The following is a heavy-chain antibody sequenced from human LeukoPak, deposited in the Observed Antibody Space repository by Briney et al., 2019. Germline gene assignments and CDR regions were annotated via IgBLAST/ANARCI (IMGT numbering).Heavy chain of an antibody. CDR3: VSGQQMVH. D-gene: IGHD6-13*01. V-gene: IGHV3-11*01. J-gene: IGHJ4*02. Sequence: GGSLRLSCVASVFTFSDSYMRWIRQAPGKGLEWISHISRGGENIYYADSVKGRFTISRDNAKNSLYLQMNSLRAEDTAVYYCVSGQQMVHWGQGILVTVSS. CDR1: VFTFSDSY. CDR2: ISRGGENI.